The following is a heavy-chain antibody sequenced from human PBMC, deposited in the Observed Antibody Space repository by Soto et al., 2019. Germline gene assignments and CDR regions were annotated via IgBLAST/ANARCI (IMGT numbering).Heavy chain of an antibody. D-gene: IGHD6-19*01. V-gene: IGHV4-59*08. CDR2: IYYSGST. CDR1: GGSISRYY. J-gene: IGHJ4*02. CDR3: ARHLSEIAVAPPYYFAY. Sequence: SETLSLTCTVSGGSISRYYWSWIRQPPGKGLEWIGYIYYSGSTNYNPSLKSRVTISVDTSKNQFSLKLSSVTAADTAVYYCARHLSEIAVAPPYYFAYPAQGTPVTVSS.